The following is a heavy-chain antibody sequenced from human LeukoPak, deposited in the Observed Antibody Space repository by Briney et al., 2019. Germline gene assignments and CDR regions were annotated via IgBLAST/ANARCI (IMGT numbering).Heavy chain of an antibody. Sequence: PSETLSLTCTVSGGSISSRSYYWGWIRQPPGKGLEWIGSIYYSGSTYYNPSLKSRVTISVDTSKNQFSLKLSSVTAADTAVYYCARHVGSCSSTSCYRTFWFDPWGQGTLVTVSS. D-gene: IGHD2-2*02. CDR1: GGSISSRSYY. CDR2: IYYSGST. J-gene: IGHJ5*02. CDR3: ARHVGSCSSTSCYRTFWFDP. V-gene: IGHV4-39*01.